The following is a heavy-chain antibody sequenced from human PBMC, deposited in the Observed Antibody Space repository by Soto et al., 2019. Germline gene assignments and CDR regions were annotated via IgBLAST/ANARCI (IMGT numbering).Heavy chain of an antibody. Sequence: QVQLVQSGAEVKKPGSSVKVSCKASGGTFSSDAISWVRQAPGQGLEWMGGIIPIFGTANYAQKFQGRVTITADESTSTASRELSSLRSEDTAVYYCAIYNWNPTNWFDPWGQGTLVTVSS. D-gene: IGHD1-20*01. CDR2: IIPIFGTA. V-gene: IGHV1-69*01. J-gene: IGHJ5*02. CDR1: GGTFSSDA. CDR3: AIYNWNPTNWFDP.